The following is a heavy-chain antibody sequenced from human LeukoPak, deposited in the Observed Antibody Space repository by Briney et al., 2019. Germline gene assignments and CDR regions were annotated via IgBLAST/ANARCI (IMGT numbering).Heavy chain of an antibody. J-gene: IGHJ4*02. CDR1: GFTFSSYA. D-gene: IGHD3-22*01. CDR3: ARVMIVVDIWGTDY. Sequence: GGSLRLSCAASGFTFSSYAMHWVRQAPGKGLEWVAVISYDGSNKYYADSVKGRFTISRDNSKNTLYLQMNSLRAEDTAVYYCARVMIVVDIWGTDYWGQGTLVTVSS. CDR2: ISYDGSNK. V-gene: IGHV3-30-3*01.